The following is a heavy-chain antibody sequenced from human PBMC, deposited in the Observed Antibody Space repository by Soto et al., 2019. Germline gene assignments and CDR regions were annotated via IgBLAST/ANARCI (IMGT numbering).Heavy chain of an antibody. CDR1: GYTFTSYA. CDR3: ARAVTAMVSGYYFDY. Sequence: ASVKVSCKASGYTFTSYAMHWVRQAPGQRLEWMGWINAGNGNTKYSQKFQGRVTITRDTSASTVYMELSSLRSEDTAVYYCARAVTAMVSGYYFDYWGQGTLVTVSS. V-gene: IGHV1-3*01. D-gene: IGHD5-18*01. J-gene: IGHJ4*02. CDR2: INAGNGNT.